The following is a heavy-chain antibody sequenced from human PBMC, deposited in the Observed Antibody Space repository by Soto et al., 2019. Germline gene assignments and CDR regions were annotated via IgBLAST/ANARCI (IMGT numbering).Heavy chain of an antibody. J-gene: IGHJ4*02. CDR2: IIPIFGTA. Sequence: SVKVSCQASGGTFSSYAISWVRQARGQGLEWMGGIIPIFGTANYAQKFQGRVTITADESTSTAYMGRSSLRFEDTAVCYCARGIRLSPWYFDYWGQGTLVTVSS. CDR3: ARGIRLSPWYFDY. V-gene: IGHV1-69*13. CDR1: GGTFSSYA. D-gene: IGHD2-8*01.